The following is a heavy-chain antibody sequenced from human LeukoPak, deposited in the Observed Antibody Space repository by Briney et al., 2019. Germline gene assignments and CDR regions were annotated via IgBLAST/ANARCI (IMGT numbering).Heavy chain of an antibody. CDR1: GFTFSSHA. J-gene: IGHJ6*02. Sequence: PGESLRLSCAASGFTFSSHAMGWVRQAPGKGLEWVSSITGSGGSTYYGDSVKGRFTISRDNSKNTLYLQMNSLRAEDTALYYCAKDGGGSLEWLPPMDVWGQGTTVTVSS. V-gene: IGHV3-23*01. CDR3: AKDGGGSLEWLPPMDV. D-gene: IGHD3-3*01. CDR2: ITGSGGST.